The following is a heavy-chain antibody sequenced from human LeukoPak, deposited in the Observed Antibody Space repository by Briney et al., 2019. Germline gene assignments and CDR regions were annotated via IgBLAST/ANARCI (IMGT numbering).Heavy chain of an antibody. Sequence: GGSLRLSCAASGFTFSSYAMHWVRQAPGKGLEWVAVISYDGSNKYYAGSVKGRFTISRDNSKNTLYLQMNSLTAEDTAVYYCARGFTAMADYWGQGTLVTVSS. CDR1: GFTFSSYA. V-gene: IGHV3-30*04. CDR2: ISYDGSNK. J-gene: IGHJ4*02. D-gene: IGHD5-18*01. CDR3: ARGFTAMADY.